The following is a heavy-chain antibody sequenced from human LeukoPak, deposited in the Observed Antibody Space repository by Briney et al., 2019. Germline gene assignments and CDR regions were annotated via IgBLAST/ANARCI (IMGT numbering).Heavy chain of an antibody. V-gene: IGHV3-30*18. J-gene: IGHJ6*02. D-gene: IGHD1-26*01. CDR1: GLTFNSYW. CDR2: ISYDGSNK. CDR3: AKDREKWGNYYYYGMDV. Sequence: GGSLRLSCAASGLTFNSYWMHWVRQAPGKGLEWVAVISYDGSNKYYADSVKGRFTISRDNSKNTLYLQMNSLRAEDTAVYYCAKDREKWGNYYYYGMDVWGQGTTVTVSS.